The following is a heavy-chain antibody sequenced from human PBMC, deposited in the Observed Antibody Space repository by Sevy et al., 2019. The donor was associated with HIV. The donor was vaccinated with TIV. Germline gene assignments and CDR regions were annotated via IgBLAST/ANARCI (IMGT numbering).Heavy chain of an antibody. CDR3: ARGLAALPGYYYGMDV. CDR1: GFTFSSYG. Sequence: GGSPRLSCAASGFTFSSYGMHWVRQAPGKGLEWVAVILYDGSNKYYADSVKGRFTISRDNSKDTLYLQMNSLRAGDTAVYYCARGLAALPGYYYGMDVWGQGTAVTVSS. CDR2: ILYDGSNK. D-gene: IGHD6-6*01. V-gene: IGHV3-30*03. J-gene: IGHJ6*02.